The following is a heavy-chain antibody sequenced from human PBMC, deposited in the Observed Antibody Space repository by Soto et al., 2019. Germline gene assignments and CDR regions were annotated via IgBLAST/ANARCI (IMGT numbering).Heavy chain of an antibody. CDR2: ISSNGGST. Sequence: PGGSLRLSCAASGFTFSSYAMSWVRQTPGKGLEYVSAISSNGGSTYYANSVKGRFTISRDNSKNTLYLQMGSLRAEDMAVYYCARTVIAAAGTRLLPYYYYGMDVWGQGTTVTVSS. CDR1: GFTFSSYA. V-gene: IGHV3-64*01. D-gene: IGHD6-13*01. CDR3: ARTVIAAAGTRLLPYYYYGMDV. J-gene: IGHJ6*02.